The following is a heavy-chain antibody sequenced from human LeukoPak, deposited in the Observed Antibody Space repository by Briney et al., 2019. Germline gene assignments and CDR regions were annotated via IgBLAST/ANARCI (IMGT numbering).Heavy chain of an antibody. V-gene: IGHV3-30*04. CDR3: ARDGDSDSSGWYYFDY. D-gene: IGHD6-19*01. Sequence: GGSLRLSCAASGFTFSSYAMHWVRQAPGKGLEWVAVISYGGSNKYYADSVKGRLTISRDNSKNTLYLQMNSLRAEDTAVYYCARDGDSDSSGWYYFDYWGQGTLVTVSS. CDR2: ISYGGSNK. CDR1: GFTFSSYA. J-gene: IGHJ4*02.